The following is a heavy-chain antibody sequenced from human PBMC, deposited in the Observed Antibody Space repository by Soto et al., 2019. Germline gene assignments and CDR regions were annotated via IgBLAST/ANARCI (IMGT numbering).Heavy chain of an antibody. CDR3: ARHKLVEIAVAGRYYYDY. CDR2: IYYSGST. D-gene: IGHD6-19*01. V-gene: IGHV4-39*01. CDR1: GGCISSSSYY. J-gene: IGHJ4*02. Sequence: SETLSLTCTVSGGCISSSSYYWGWIRQPPGKGLEWIGSIYYSGSTYYNPSLKSRVTISVDTSKNQFSLKLSSVTAADTAVYYCARHKLVEIAVAGRYYYDYWGQGTLVTVSS.